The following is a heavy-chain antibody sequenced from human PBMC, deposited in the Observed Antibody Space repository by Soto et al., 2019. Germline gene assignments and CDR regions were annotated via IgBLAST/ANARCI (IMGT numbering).Heavy chain of an antibody. CDR1: GFTFSSYG. Sequence: GGSLRLSCAASGFTFSSYGMHWVRQAPGKGLEWVAVIWYDGSNKYYADSVKGRFTISRDNSKNTLYLQMNSPRAEDTAVYYCARYRIDYYYYYGMDVWGQGTTVTVSS. J-gene: IGHJ6*02. CDR2: IWYDGSNK. D-gene: IGHD1-1*01. V-gene: IGHV3-33*01. CDR3: ARYRIDYYYYYGMDV.